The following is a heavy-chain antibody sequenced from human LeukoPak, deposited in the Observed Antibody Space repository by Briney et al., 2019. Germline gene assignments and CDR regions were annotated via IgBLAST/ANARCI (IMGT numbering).Heavy chain of an antibody. J-gene: IGHJ4*02. Sequence: GGSLGLSCAASGFTSNNYGMHWVRQAPGKGLEWVAAISYDGRNIHYPDSVKGRFTISRDISTDTLWLQMDSLRTEDTAVYYCAKGPLRGTAAAIDYWGQGTLVTVSS. CDR3: AKGPLRGTAAAIDY. CDR2: ISYDGRNI. D-gene: IGHD2-2*01. CDR1: GFTSNNYG. V-gene: IGHV3-30*18.